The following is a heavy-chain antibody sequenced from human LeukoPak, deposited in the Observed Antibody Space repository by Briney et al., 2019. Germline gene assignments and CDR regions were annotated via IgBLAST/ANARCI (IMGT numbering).Heavy chain of an antibody. Sequence: SETLSLTCTVSGYSISSGYYWGWIRQPPGKGLEWIGSIYHSGSTYYNPSLKSRVTISVDTSKNQFSLKLSSVTAADTAVYYCARVRITIFGIDYWGQGTLVTVSS. CDR1: GYSISSGYY. J-gene: IGHJ4*02. CDR2: IYHSGST. D-gene: IGHD3-3*01. V-gene: IGHV4-38-2*02. CDR3: ARVRITIFGIDY.